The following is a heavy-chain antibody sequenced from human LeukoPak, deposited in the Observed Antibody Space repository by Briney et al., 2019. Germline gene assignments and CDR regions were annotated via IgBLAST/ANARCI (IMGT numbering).Heavy chain of an antibody. D-gene: IGHD3-10*01. V-gene: IGHV4-59*08. J-gene: IGHJ4*02. CDR3: ARRGYGPGSFNRYYFDY. Sequence: SETLSLTCTVSGGSISSYYWSWIRQPPGKGLEWIGYIYYSGSTNYNPSLKSRVTISVDTSKNQFSLKLSSVTAADTAVYYCARRGYGPGSFNRYYFDYWGQGTLVTVSS. CDR1: GGSISSYY. CDR2: IYYSGST.